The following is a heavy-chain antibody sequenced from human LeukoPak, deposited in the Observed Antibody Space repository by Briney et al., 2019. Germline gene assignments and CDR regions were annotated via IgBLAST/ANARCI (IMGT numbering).Heavy chain of an antibody. Sequence: SETLSLTCTVSGGSISGYYWSWIRQPPGKGLEWIGYIYYSGSTNYNPSLKSRVTISVDTSKNQFSLKLSSVTAADTAVYYCANYHDYSNFQGAYYLDYWGRGTLVTVS. CDR2: IYYSGST. J-gene: IGHJ4*02. CDR1: GGSISGYY. V-gene: IGHV4-59*08. CDR3: ANYHDYSNFQGAYYLDY. D-gene: IGHD4-11*01.